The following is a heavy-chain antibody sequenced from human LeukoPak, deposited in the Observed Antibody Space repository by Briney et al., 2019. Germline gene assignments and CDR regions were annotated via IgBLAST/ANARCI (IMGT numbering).Heavy chain of an antibody. D-gene: IGHD3-10*01. CDR2: ISYDGSNK. V-gene: IGHV3-30*03. CDR1: GFTFSSYG. J-gene: IGHJ4*02. Sequence: GGSLRLSCAASGFTFSSYGMHWVRQAPGKGLEWVAVISYDGSNKYYADSVKGRFTISRDNSKNTLYLQINSLRAEDTAVYYCARDHGASGSYPGYWGQGTLVTVSS. CDR3: ARDHGASGSYPGY.